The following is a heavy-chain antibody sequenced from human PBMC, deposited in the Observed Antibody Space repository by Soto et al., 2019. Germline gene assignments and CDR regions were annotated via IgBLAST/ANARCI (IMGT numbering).Heavy chain of an antibody. CDR1: GFIFNSYS. D-gene: IGHD1-1*01. CDR2: ISSSSGYI. V-gene: IGHV3-21*02. Sequence: EVQLVESGGGLVKPGGSLRLSCAASGFIFNSYSMNWVRQAPGKGLECVSSISSSSGYIYYADSVKGRVTISRDNAKNSLYLQVNSLRTEDTAVYYYARDLDGYGMDVWGQGTTVTVPS. J-gene: IGHJ6*02. CDR3: ARDLDGYGMDV.